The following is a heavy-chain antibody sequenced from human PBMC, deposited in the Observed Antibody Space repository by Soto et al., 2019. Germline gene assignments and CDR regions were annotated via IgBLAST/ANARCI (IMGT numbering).Heavy chain of an antibody. CDR1: GFTFSNAW. J-gene: IGHJ4*02. V-gene: IGHV3-15*01. CDR3: TTTSYYYDSRGYPARGY. D-gene: IGHD3-22*01. CDR2: IKSKTDGGTT. Sequence: EVQLVESGGGLVKPGGSLRLSCAASGFTFSNAWMSWVRQAPGKGLEWVGRIKSKTDGGTTDYAAPVKGRFTISRDDSNNTLYLQLNSLKTEDTAVYYCTTTSYYYDSRGYPARGYWGQGTLVTVSS.